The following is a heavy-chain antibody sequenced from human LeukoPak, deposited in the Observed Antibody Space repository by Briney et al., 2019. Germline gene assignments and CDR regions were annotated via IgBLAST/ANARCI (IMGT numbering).Heavy chain of an antibody. J-gene: IGHJ4*02. CDR3: ARGSSASGRIFDY. CDR2: ISSGSGTI. Sequence: GGSLRLSCVASGFTFGTYNMNWVRQAPGKGLEWVSYISSGSGTIYYADSMKGRFTISRDNSENSLHLQMNSLRDEDTAVYYCARGSSASGRIFDYWGQGTLVTVSS. CDR1: GFTFGTYN. D-gene: IGHD1-26*01. V-gene: IGHV3-48*02.